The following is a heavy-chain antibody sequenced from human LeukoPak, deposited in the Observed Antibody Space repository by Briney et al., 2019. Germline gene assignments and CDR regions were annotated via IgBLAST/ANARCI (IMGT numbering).Heavy chain of an antibody. Sequence: GGSLRLSCAASGFTFSSYAMHWVRQAPGKGLEWVAVISYDGSNKYYADSVKGRFTISRDNSKNTLYLQMNSLRAEDTAVYYCARERSGYLDYWGQGTLVTVSS. CDR2: ISYDGSNK. CDR1: GFTFSSYA. D-gene: IGHD1-26*01. CDR3: ARERSGYLDY. J-gene: IGHJ4*02. V-gene: IGHV3-30*04.